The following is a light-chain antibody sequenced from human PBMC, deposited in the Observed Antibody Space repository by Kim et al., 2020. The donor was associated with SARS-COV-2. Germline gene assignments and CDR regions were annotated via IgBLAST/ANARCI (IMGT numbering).Light chain of an antibody. CDR3: QQSYVTAWT. V-gene: IGKV1-39*01. Sequence: ASIGDRVTITCRASQNTFTYLNWYQQKPGKAPKLLISAVSSLQSGVSSRFSGSGSGTDFTLTISSLQPEDVATYYCQQSYVTAWTFGQGTKVDIK. CDR1: QNTFTY. CDR2: AVS. J-gene: IGKJ1*01.